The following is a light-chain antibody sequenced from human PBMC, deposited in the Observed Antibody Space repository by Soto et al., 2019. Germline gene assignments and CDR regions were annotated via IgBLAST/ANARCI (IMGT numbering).Light chain of an antibody. CDR2: ENN. CDR3: GTWDSSLSAYV. CDR1: SSNIGNNY. Sequence: SELTRPASVSRAPGGGGRIICTGSSSNIGNNYVSWYQQLPGTAPKLLIYENNKRPSGIPDRFSGSKSGTSATLGITGLQTGDEADYYCGTWDSSLSAYVFGTGTKVTVL. J-gene: IGLJ1*01. V-gene: IGLV1-51*02.